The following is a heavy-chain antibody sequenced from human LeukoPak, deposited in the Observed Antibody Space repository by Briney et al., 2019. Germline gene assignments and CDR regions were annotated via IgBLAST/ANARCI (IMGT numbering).Heavy chain of an antibody. D-gene: IGHD4-17*01. CDR1: GGTFSSYA. CDR3: ANHYGDYLCGVGQGVRCYYGMDV. V-gene: IGHV1-69*13. Sequence: ASVKVSCKASGGTFSSYAISWVRQAPGQGLEWMGGIIPIFGTANYAQKFQGGVTITADESTSTAYMELSSLRSEDTAVYYCANHYGDYLCGVGQGVRCYYGMDVWGQGTTVTVSS. J-gene: IGHJ6*02. CDR2: IIPIFGTA.